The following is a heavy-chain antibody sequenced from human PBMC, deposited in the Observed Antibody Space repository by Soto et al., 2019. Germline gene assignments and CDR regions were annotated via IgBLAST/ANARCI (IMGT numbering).Heavy chain of an antibody. Sequence: SVKVSCKASGGTFSSYAISWVRRAPGQGLEWMGGIIPIFGTANYAQKFQGRVTITADESTSTAYMELSSLRSEDTAVYYCARDRSSSSSDYYYYGMDVWGQGTTVTVSS. CDR3: ARDRSSSSSDYYYYGMDV. J-gene: IGHJ6*02. CDR1: GGTFSSYA. V-gene: IGHV1-69*13. CDR2: IIPIFGTA. D-gene: IGHD6-6*01.